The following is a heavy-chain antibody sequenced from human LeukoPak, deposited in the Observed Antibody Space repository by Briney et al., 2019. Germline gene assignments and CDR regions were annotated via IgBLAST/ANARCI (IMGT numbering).Heavy chain of an antibody. D-gene: IGHD3-22*01. CDR2: IHPSGML. V-gene: IGHV4-31*03. CDR3: SRGLDSRKLGY. J-gene: IGHJ4*02. Sequence: PSETLSLTCTVSGASFNSDDQYRNWIRQSPGKGLEWIGSIHPSGMLYNNPSLESRVTMSRDTSKNQFSLNLNSVTAADTAVYFCSRGLDSRKLGYRGQGILVTVSS. CDR1: GASFNSDDQY.